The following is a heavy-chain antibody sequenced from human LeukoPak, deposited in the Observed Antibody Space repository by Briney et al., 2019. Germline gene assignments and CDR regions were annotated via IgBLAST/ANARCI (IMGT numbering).Heavy chain of an antibody. V-gene: IGHV1-69*05. CDR1: GGTFSSYA. CDR3: ARVGRGYSYGLTAKRENNQGYYYYMDV. J-gene: IGHJ6*03. D-gene: IGHD5-18*01. Sequence: SVKVSCKASGGTFSSYAISWVRQAPGQGLEWMGRIIPIFGTANYAQKFQGRVTITTDESTSTAYMELSSLRSEDTAVYYCARVGRGYSYGLTAKRENNQGYYYYMDVWGKGTTVTVSS. CDR2: IIPIFGTA.